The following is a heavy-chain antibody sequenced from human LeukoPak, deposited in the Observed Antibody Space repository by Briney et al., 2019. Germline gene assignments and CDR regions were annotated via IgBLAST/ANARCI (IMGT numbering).Heavy chain of an antibody. V-gene: IGHV1-2*02. J-gene: IGHJ4*02. Sequence: ASVKVSCKASGYTFTGYYVHWVRQAPGQGLEWMGWINPNSGDTNFAQRFQGRVTMTRDTSISTAYMELSRLRSDDTAVYYCARGDNYDILTGYQTPSHLSDYWGQGTLVTVSS. D-gene: IGHD3-9*01. CDR1: GYTFTGYY. CDR2: INPNSGDT. CDR3: ARGDNYDILTGYQTPSHLSDY.